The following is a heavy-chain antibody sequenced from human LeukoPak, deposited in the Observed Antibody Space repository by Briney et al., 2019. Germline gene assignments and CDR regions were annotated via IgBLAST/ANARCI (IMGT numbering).Heavy chain of an antibody. CDR1: GYTFINHY. D-gene: IGHD2-21*02. CDR2: INPSGGDS. CDR3: ARDPSYCGGDCYAFDI. J-gene: IGHJ3*02. Sequence: ASVKVSCKASGYTFINHYLHWVRQAPGQGLQWMGIINPSGGDSKYAQKFQDRVTVTRDTSTYTVYMELSSLRSEDTAVYYCARDPSYCGGDCYAFDIWGQGTMVTVSS. V-gene: IGHV1-46*01.